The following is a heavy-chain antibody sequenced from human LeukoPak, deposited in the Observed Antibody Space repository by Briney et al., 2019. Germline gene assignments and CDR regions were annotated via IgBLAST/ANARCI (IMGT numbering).Heavy chain of an antibody. V-gene: IGHV4-39*02. CDR1: GGSISSNYY. CDR3: ARARGRYIDFLDY. J-gene: IGHJ4*02. CDR2: FFYSGST. D-gene: IGHD3-9*01. Sequence: SETLSLTCTVSGGSISSNYYWGWIRQPPGKGLEWIVSFFYSGSTYYNPSLKSRVTISVDTSKNQFSLRLSSVTAADTAVYYCARARGRYIDFLDYWGQGTRITVSS.